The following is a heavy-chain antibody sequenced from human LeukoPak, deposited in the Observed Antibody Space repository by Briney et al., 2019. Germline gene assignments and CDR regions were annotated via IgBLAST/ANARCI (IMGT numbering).Heavy chain of an antibody. CDR2: INPNSGGT. CDR1: GYTFTGYY. Sequence: ASVKVSCKASGYTFTGYYMHWVRQAPGQGLEWRGWINPNSGGTNYAQKFQGRVTMTRDTSISTAYMELSRLRSDDTAVYYCASWNDSSGYYYVNAFDIWGQGTMVTVSS. D-gene: IGHD3-22*01. J-gene: IGHJ3*02. V-gene: IGHV1-2*02. CDR3: ASWNDSSGYYYVNAFDI.